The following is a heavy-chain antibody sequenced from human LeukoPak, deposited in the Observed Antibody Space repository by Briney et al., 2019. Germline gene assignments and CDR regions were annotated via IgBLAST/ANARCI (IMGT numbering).Heavy chain of an antibody. J-gene: IGHJ4*02. CDR1: GFTFSTYY. Sequence: PGGSLRLSCAASGFTFSTYYMIWIRQAPGKGLVWVSCISCSGNSTTYADSVKGRFTISRDNAKNTLYLQLNSLRAEDTAVYYCARAIAAAPSYLFIYGGQGTLVT. D-gene: IGHD6-25*01. CDR2: ISCSGNST. V-gene: IGHV3-11*05. CDR3: ARAIAAAPSYLFIY.